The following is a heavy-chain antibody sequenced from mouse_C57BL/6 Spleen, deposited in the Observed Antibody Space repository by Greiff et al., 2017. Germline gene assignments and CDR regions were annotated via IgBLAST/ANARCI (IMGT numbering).Heavy chain of an antibody. D-gene: IGHD2-4*01. CDR2: INPGSGGT. Sequence: VQLQQSGAELVRPGTSVKVSCKASGYAFTNYLIEWVKQRPGQGLEWIGVINPGSGGTNYNEKCKGKATLTADKSSSTAYMQLSSLTSEDSAVYFCARGNYDGASFAYWGQGTLVTVSA. J-gene: IGHJ3*01. CDR3: ARGNYDGASFAY. V-gene: IGHV1-54*01. CDR1: GYAFTNYL.